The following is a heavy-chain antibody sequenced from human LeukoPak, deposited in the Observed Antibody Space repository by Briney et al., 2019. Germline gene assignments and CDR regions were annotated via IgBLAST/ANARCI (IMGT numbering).Heavy chain of an antibody. D-gene: IGHD1-1*01. CDR1: GFTFDDYA. CDR3: AKEGTRTLYYYYYMDV. V-gene: IGHV3-43D*03. J-gene: IGHJ6*03. Sequence: GGSLRLSCAASGFTFDDYAMHWVRQAPGKGLEWVSLISWDGGSTYYADSVKGRFTISRGNSKNSLYLQMNSLRAEDTALYYCAKEGTRTLYYYYYMDVWGKGTTVTVSS. CDR2: ISWDGGST.